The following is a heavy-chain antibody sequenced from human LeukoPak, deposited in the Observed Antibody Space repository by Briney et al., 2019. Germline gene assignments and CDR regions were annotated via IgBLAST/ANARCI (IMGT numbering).Heavy chain of an antibody. CDR1: GFTVSSNY. CDR2: IYSGGST. D-gene: IGHD2-2*02. J-gene: IGHJ6*02. CDR3: ARGPDPAIYGMDV. V-gene: IGHV3-53*01. Sequence: GGSLRLSCAASGFTVSSNYMSWVRQAPGKGLEWVSVIYSGGSTYYADSVKGRFTISRDNSKNTLYLQMNSLRAEDTAVYYCARGPDPAIYGMDVWGQGTTVTVSS.